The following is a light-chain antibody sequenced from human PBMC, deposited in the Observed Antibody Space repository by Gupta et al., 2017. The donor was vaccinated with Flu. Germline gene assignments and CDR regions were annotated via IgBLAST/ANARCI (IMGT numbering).Light chain of an antibody. J-gene: IGKJ1*01. CDR3: QQYNNWPRT. CDR1: ESVSSN. Sequence: EILMTLCPATLSVCPGERATLSCRARESVSSNLARYQQKPGQAPRLLIYGASTRATGIPARFSGSGSGTEFTLTISSLQSEDFAVYYCQQYNNWPRTFGQGTKVEIK. CDR2: GAS. V-gene: IGKV3-15*01.